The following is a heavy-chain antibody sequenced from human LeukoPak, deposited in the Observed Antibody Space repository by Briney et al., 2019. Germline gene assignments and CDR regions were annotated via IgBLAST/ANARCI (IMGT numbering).Heavy chain of an antibody. Sequence: PAGGSLRLSCAASGFTFSSYAMSWVRQAPGKGLEWVSAISGSGGSTYYADSVKGRFTISRDNSKNTLYLQMNSLRAEDTAVYYCARIGLGYCSSTSCPSWFDPWGQGTLVTVSS. V-gene: IGHV3-23*01. CDR3: ARIGLGYCSSTSCPSWFDP. CDR2: ISGSGGST. D-gene: IGHD2-2*01. CDR1: GFTFSSYA. J-gene: IGHJ5*02.